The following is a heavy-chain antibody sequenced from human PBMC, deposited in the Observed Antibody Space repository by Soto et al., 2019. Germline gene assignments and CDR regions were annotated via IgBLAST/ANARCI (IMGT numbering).Heavy chain of an antibody. D-gene: IGHD1-7*01. CDR3: ARLFTGTTNWFDP. Sequence: LSETLSLTCTVSGGSISSSSYYWGWIRQPPGKGLEWIGSIYYSGSTYYNPSLKSRVTISVDTSKNQFSLKLSSVTAADTAVYYCARLFTGTTNWFDPWGQGTLVTVSS. J-gene: IGHJ5*02. CDR1: GGSISSSSYY. V-gene: IGHV4-39*01. CDR2: IYYSGST.